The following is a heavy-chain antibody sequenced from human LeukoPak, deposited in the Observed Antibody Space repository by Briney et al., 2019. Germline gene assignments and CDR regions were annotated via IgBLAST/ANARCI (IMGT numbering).Heavy chain of an antibody. V-gene: IGHV4-4*07. CDR1: GGSIGSYY. CDR3: AREPVVTLFSCWFDP. J-gene: IGHJ5*02. D-gene: IGHD4-23*01. CDR2: IYTSGST. Sequence: SETLSLTCTVSGGSIGSYYWSWIRQPAGKGLEWIGRIYTSGSTNYNPSLKSRVTMSVDTSKNQFSLKLSSVTAADTAVYYCAREPVVTLFSCWFDPWGQGTLVTVSS.